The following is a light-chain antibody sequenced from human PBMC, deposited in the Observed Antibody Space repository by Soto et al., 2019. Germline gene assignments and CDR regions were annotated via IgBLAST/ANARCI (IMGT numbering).Light chain of an antibody. J-gene: IGKJ3*01. CDR2: GAS. CDR1: QSVSSSY. CDR3: QQYGSSPLAV. V-gene: IGKV3-20*01. Sequence: EMVLTQSPGTLSLSPGETATLSCRARQSVSSSYLDWYQQKPAQAPRLLIYGASSRATGIPDRFSGSGAGRDFTLTISRLEPEDFAVYYCQQYGSSPLAVFGPGTKVDIK.